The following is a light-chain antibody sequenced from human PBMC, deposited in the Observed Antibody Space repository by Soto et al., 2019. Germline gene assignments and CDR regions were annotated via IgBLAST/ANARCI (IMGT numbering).Light chain of an antibody. Sequence: EIVLTQSPGTLSLPPGERATLSCRASQTVSSSYLAWYQQKPGQAPRLLISGASNRATGIPDRFSASGSGTDFTLSFSRLEPEDFAVYYCQQYYSSPWTFGQGTQVEMK. V-gene: IGKV3-20*01. CDR1: QTVSSSY. J-gene: IGKJ1*01. CDR2: GAS. CDR3: QQYYSSPWT.